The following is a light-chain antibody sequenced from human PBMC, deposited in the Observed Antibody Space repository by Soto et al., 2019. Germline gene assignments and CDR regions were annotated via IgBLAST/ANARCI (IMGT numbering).Light chain of an antibody. CDR3: QQYSSSSWK. V-gene: IGKV3-20*01. Sequence: EIVLTQSPGTLSLSPGERATLSCRASQSVSTSYLNWYQQKPGQGPRLLIYGVSNRATGIPDRFSGSGSGTDFTLTISMLETEDFAVYYCQQYSSSSWKFGQGTKVEVK. CDR1: QSVSTSY. J-gene: IGKJ1*01. CDR2: GVS.